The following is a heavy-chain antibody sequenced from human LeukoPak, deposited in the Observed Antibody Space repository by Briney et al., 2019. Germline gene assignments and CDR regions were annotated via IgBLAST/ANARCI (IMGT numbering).Heavy chain of an antibody. J-gene: IGHJ4*02. Sequence: PSETLSLTCTVSGGSISSYYWSWIRQPPGKGLEWIGYIYYSGSANYNPSLESRVTISVDTSKNQFSLKLSSVTTADTAVYYCARVDNGSDGSTGVIGYWGQGTLVTVSS. D-gene: IGHD3-10*01. CDR1: GGSISSYY. CDR2: IYYSGSA. V-gene: IGHV4-59*08. CDR3: ARVDNGSDGSTGVIGY.